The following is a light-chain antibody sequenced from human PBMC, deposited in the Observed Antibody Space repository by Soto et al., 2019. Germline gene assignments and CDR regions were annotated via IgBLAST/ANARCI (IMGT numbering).Light chain of an antibody. CDR3: QQYGSSPTWT. CDR2: GAS. CDR1: QSVSSD. V-gene: IGKV3-20*01. Sequence: EIVMTQSPATLSMFPGERATLSCRASQSVSSDLGWYQQKPGQAPRLLIYGASSRATGIPDRFSGSGSGTDFTLTISRLEPEDSAVYYCQQYGSSPTWTFGQGTKVDI. J-gene: IGKJ1*01.